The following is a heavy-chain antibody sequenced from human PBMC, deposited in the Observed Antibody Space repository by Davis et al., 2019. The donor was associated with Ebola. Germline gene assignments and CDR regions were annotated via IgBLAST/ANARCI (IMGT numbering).Heavy chain of an antibody. D-gene: IGHD7-27*01. J-gene: IGHJ4*02. CDR3: TTNPGHWGDF. CDR2: IKANGAGGTA. Sequence: GESLKISCIVSGFNFNVAWMNWVRQAPAQGLACVAHIKANGAGGTADYAASAKGRFTISRDDSKNTLYLHMNNLELDDTGVYYCTTNPGHWGDFWGQGTLVTVSS. V-gene: IGHV3-15*07. CDR1: GFNFNVAW.